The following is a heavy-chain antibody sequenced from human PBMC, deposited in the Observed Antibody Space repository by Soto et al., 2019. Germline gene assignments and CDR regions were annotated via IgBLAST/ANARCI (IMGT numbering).Heavy chain of an antibody. CDR1: GYTFSSYG. V-gene: IGHV3-30*18. Sequence: QVQLVQSGAEVKKPGASVKVSCKASGYTFSSYGMHWVRQAPGKGLEWVAVISYDGSNKYYADSVKGRFTISRDNSKNTLYLQMNSLRAEDTAVYYCAKSYSSSCLDYWGQGTLVTVSS. J-gene: IGHJ4*02. D-gene: IGHD6-6*01. CDR3: AKSYSSSCLDY. CDR2: ISYDGSNK.